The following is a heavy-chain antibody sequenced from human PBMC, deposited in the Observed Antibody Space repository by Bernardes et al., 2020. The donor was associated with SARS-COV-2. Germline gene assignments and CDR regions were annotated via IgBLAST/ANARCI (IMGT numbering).Heavy chain of an antibody. CDR2: IKSKTDGGTT. CDR3: TTGKYYYDSSVDY. D-gene: IGHD3-22*01. V-gene: IGHV3-15*01. Sequence: GGSLRLSCATSGFGFSNAWLSWVRQAPGKGLEWVGRIKSKTDGGTTDYAEPVKGRFTISRDDSENTLYLQMNSLKTEDTAVYYCTTGKYYYDSSVDYWGQGTKVTVSP. CDR1: GFGFSNAW. J-gene: IGHJ4*03.